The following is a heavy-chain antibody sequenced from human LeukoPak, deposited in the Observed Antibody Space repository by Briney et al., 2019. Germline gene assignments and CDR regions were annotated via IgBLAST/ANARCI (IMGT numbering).Heavy chain of an antibody. V-gene: IGHV3-23*01. CDR3: AKESGYCSGGSYYFDY. CDR1: GFTFSSYA. CDR2: ISGSGSST. Sequence: GGALRLSCAASGFTFSSYAMSWVRQAPGKGGEWVSAISGSGSSTYDADSVKRLFTISRDYSKNTLYLQMNSLRAEDTAVYYCAKESGYCSGGSYYFDYWGQGTLVTVSS. J-gene: IGHJ4*02. D-gene: IGHD2-15*01.